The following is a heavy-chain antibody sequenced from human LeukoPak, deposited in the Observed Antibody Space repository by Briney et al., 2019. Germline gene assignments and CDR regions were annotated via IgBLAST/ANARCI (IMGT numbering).Heavy chain of an antibody. CDR1: GYTFTSYA. Sequence: ASVKVSCKASGYTFTSYAMHWVRQAPGQRLEWMGWINAGNGNTKYSQKFQGRVTMTRDTSTSTVYMELSSLRSEDTAVYYCARGPSSAAGTSCFDYWGQGTLVTVSS. CDR2: INAGNGNT. D-gene: IGHD6-13*01. J-gene: IGHJ4*02. V-gene: IGHV1-3*01. CDR3: ARGPSSAAGTSCFDY.